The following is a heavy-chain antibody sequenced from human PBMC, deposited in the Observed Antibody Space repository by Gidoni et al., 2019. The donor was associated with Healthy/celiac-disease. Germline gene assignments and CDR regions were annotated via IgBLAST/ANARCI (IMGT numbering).Heavy chain of an antibody. CDR3: ARDLLNARWSNPADY. CDR1: GFTFRNYE. Sequence: EVQLVESGGGLVQPGGSLRLSYAASGFTFRNYEMNWVRQAPGKGLEWLSYISSGGGGTVYYADSVKGRFTISRDNVKNSLYLQMNSLRVEDTAIYYCARDLLNARWSNPADYWGQGTLVSVSS. CDR2: ISSGGGGTV. D-gene: IGHD2-15*01. V-gene: IGHV3-48*03. J-gene: IGHJ4*02.